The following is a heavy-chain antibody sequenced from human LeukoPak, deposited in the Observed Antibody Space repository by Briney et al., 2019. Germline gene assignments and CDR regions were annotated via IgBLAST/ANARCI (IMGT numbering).Heavy chain of an antibody. V-gene: IGHV1-18*01. Sequence: ASVKVSCKASGYTFTSYGISWVRQAPGQGLEWMGWIGAYNGNTNYAQKLQGRVTMTTDTSTSTAYMELRSLRSDDTAVYYCARVPAAEESFDYWGQGTLVTVSS. CDR3: ARVPAAEESFDY. D-gene: IGHD2-2*01. CDR1: GYTFTSYG. J-gene: IGHJ4*02. CDR2: IGAYNGNT.